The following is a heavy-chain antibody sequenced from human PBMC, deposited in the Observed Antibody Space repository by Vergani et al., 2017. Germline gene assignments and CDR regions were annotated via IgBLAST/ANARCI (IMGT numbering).Heavy chain of an antibody. CDR1: GGTFSSYA. V-gene: IGHV1-69*11. D-gene: IGHD5-18*01. CDR2: IIPILGTA. Sequence: QVQLVQSGAEVKKPGSSVKVSCKASGGTFSSYAISWVRQAPGQGLEWMGRIIPILGTANYAQKFQGRVTITADEATSTAYMELSSLSSEDTAVYYCARGQPVDTAMVGEDWFDPWGQGTLVTVSS. CDR3: ARGQPVDTAMVGEDWFDP. J-gene: IGHJ5*02.